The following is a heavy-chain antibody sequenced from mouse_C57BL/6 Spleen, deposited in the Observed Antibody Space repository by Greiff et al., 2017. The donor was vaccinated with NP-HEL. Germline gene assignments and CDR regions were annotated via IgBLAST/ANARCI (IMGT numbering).Heavy chain of an antibody. CDR2: IYPGDGDT. J-gene: IGHJ2*01. CDR3: ARRTTVVARYFDY. V-gene: IGHV1-80*01. CDR1: GYAFSSYW. D-gene: IGHD1-1*01. Sequence: QVQLQQSGAELVKPGASVKISCKASGYAFSSYWMNWVKQRPGKGLEWIGQIYPGDGDTNYNGKFKGKATLTADKSSSTAYMQLSSLTSEDSAVYFCARRTTVVARYFDYWGQGTTLTVSS.